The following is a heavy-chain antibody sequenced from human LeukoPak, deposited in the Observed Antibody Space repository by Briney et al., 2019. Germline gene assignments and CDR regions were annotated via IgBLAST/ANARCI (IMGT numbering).Heavy chain of an antibody. D-gene: IGHD4/OR15-4a*01. J-gene: IGHJ4*02. V-gene: IGHV4-34*01. CDR1: GGSLSGFY. CDR3: AREGRMSMGIEY. CDR2: INHGGST. Sequence: SETLSLTCAVYGGSLSGFYWSWIRQSPGKGLEWIGEINHGGSTNYNPSLKSRVTMSVDTSKNHFSLKLSSVTAADTAVYFCAREGRMSMGIEYWGQGTLVTVSS.